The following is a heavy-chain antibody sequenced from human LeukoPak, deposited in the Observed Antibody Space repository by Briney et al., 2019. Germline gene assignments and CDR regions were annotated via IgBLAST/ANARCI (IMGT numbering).Heavy chain of an antibody. J-gene: IGHJ6*02. V-gene: IGHV4-34*01. CDR3: ARMSGSGYHKINDYYGMDV. CDR1: GVSFSGYY. Sequence: PSETLSLTCAVYGVSFSGYYWSWIRQPPGKGLEWIGEINHSGSTNYNPSLKSRVTISVDTSKNQFSLKLSSVTAADTAVYYCARMSGSGYHKINDYYGMDVWGQGTTVTVSS. D-gene: IGHD3-3*01. CDR2: INHSGST.